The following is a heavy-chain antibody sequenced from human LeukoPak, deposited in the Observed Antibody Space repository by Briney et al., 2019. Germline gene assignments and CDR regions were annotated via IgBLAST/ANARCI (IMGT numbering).Heavy chain of an antibody. Sequence: SETLSLTCTVSGDSISSDYYYWGWTRQPPGKGLEWIGSISYSGSTYYNPSLKSRLTISVDTSKKHFSLKLTSVTAADTALYFCARYRLGWFDPWGQGTLVTVSS. D-gene: IGHD1-26*01. V-gene: IGHV4-39*02. J-gene: IGHJ5*02. CDR1: GDSISSDYYY. CDR2: ISYSGST. CDR3: ARYRLGWFDP.